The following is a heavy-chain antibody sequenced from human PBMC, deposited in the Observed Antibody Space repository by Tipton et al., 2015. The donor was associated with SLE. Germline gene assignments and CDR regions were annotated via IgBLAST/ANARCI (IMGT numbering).Heavy chain of an antibody. CDR1: GGSINSYY. CDR3: ARDYYDRGGYWGNYYYGMDV. Sequence: TLSLTCTVSGGSINSYYWSWIRQPPGKGLEWIGYISNTGSTNYNPSLKSRVTISVDTSKNQFSLKLSSVTAADTAVYYCARDYYDRGGYWGNYYYGMDVWGQGTTVTVS. V-gene: IGHV4-59*01. CDR2: ISNTGST. J-gene: IGHJ6*02. D-gene: IGHD3-22*01.